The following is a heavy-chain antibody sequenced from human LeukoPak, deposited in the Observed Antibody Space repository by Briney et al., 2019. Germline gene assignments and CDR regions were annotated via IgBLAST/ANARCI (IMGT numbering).Heavy chain of an antibody. V-gene: IGHV3-30*04. Sequence: GALRISFSAPGFTFSRYNLTWGRPAPGPGRPRVAGISYDGNEKFYADSVRGRFTISRDSSKNTLYLEMNSLRPEDTAIYYCARKGGTVISYRPFDCWGQGTPVTVSS. D-gene: IGHD1-7*01. CDR3: ARKGGTVISYRPFDC. CDR1: GFTFSRYN. J-gene: IGHJ4*02. CDR2: ISYDGNEK.